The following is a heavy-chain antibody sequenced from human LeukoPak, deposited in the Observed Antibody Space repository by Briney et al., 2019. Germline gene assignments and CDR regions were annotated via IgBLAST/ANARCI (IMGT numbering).Heavy chain of an antibody. CDR1: GFTFGDYA. D-gene: IGHD3-10*01. J-gene: IGHJ6*02. V-gene: IGHV3-49*04. Sequence: PGRSLRLSCTASGFTFGDYAISWVRQAPGKGLEWVGFIRSKAYGGTTEYAASVKGRFTISRDDSKSIAYLQMNSLKTEDTAVYYCTRGQNLLWFGEPSNGYYYYYGMDVWGQGTTVTVSS. CDR3: TRGQNLLWFGEPSNGYYYYYGMDV. CDR2: IRSKAYGGTT.